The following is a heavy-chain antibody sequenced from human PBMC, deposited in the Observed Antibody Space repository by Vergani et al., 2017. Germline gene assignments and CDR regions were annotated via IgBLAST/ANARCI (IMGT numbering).Heavy chain of an antibody. J-gene: IGHJ4*02. D-gene: IGHD5-12*01. CDR1: GYTLSRYS. CDR3: TKGSRGYTGYFFDY. CDR2: INTNTGNP. V-gene: IGHV7-4-1*02. Sequence: QVQLVQSGSELKKPGASVKVSCKASGYTLSRYSIYWVRQAPGQGLEWMGWINTNTGNPAYAQGFRGRFVFSLDTSVNTAYLQINSLRADDTAVYYCTKGSRGYTGYFFDYWGQGTLATVSS.